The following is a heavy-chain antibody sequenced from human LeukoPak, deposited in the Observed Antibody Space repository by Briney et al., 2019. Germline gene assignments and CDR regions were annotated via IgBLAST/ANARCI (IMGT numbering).Heavy chain of an antibody. CDR3: ARLKVADSESFDI. J-gene: IGHJ3*02. CDR1: GGSIDSHF. Sequence: NPSETLSLTCTVSGGSIDSHFWSWIRQPPGKGLEWIGNIFFSGSTNNNPSLESRLTISQDSSKNQVSLRLASATAADTAIYYCARLKVADSESFDIWGHGTLVAVSS. CDR2: IFFSGST. V-gene: IGHV4-59*08.